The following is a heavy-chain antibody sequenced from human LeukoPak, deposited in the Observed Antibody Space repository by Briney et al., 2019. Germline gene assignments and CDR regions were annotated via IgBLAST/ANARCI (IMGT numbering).Heavy chain of an antibody. CDR3: ARDYTMTHAFDI. V-gene: IGHV4-59*01. J-gene: IGHJ3*02. Sequence: SETLSLTCTVSGGPMSDSYWGWIRQTPGKGLEWIGYIYSTGSTNYNPSLKSRVTISIDTSKNQFFLKLNSVTAADTALYYCARDYTMTHAFDIWGQGTLVTVSS. CDR1: GGPMSDSY. D-gene: IGHD3-22*01. CDR2: IYSTGST.